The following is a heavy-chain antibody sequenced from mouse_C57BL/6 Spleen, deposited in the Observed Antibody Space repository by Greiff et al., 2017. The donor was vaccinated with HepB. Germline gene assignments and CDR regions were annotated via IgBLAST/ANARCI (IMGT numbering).Heavy chain of an antibody. CDR1: GFTFSSYT. Sequence: DVKLVESGGGLVKPGGSLKLSCAASGFTFSSYTMSWVRQTPEKRLEWVATISGGGGNTYYPDSVKGRFTISRDNAKNTLYLQMSSLRSEDTALYYCARHYYGSRYRCAMDCWGQGASVTVAS. D-gene: IGHD1-1*01. V-gene: IGHV5-9*01. J-gene: IGHJ4*01. CDR2: ISGGGGNT. CDR3: ARHYYGSRYRCAMDC.